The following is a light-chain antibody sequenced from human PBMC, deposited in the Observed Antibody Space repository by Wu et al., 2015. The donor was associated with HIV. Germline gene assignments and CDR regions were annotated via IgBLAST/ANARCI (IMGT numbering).Light chain of an antibody. Sequence: EIVMTQSPVTLSVSPGERATLSCRASQNIFNNVAWYQQKRGQAPRLLFYGAFTRATGIPARFGGSGSGTEFTLTISSMQSEDFATYYCQQYNNWPPNTFGQGTTVEIK. V-gene: IGKV3-15*01. CDR1: QNIFNN. J-gene: IGKJ2*01. CDR3: QQYNNWPPNT. CDR2: GAF.